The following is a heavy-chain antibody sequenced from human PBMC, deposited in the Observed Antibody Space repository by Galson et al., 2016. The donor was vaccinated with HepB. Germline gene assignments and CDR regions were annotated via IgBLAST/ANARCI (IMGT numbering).Heavy chain of an antibody. Sequence: SLRLSCAASGFTFSSFAMHWVRQAPGKGLEWVALISHDSSEKYYADSVKGRFTISRDNAKNSLYLQMNSLRAEDTAVYYCARDFRAVNRLKMDVWGQGTTVTVSS. V-gene: IGHV3-30*07. CDR2: ISHDSSEK. CDR3: ARDFRAVNRLKMDV. D-gene: IGHD3-10*01. J-gene: IGHJ6*02. CDR1: GFTFSSFA.